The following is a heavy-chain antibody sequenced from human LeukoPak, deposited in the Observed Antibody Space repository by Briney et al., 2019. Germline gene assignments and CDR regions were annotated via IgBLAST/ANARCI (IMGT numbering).Heavy chain of an antibody. CDR3: ARVGSLAVPQDH. D-gene: IGHD6-6*01. CDR1: RFTLSTYW. CDR2: IKQDGSQE. J-gene: IGHJ4*02. V-gene: IGHV3-7*03. Sequence: GGSLRLSCAASRFTLSTYWMSWVRQAPGKGLEWVAHIKQDGSQEYYVDSVKGRFTISRDNAKNSVYLQMNSLRVVDTAVYYCARVGSLAVPQDHWGQGTLVTVSS.